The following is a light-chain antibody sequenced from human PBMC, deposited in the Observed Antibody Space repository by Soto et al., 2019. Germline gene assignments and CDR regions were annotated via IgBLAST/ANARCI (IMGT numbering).Light chain of an antibody. V-gene: IGLV1-40*01. CDR3: QSYDTSLSGAV. Sequence: QSVLTQPPSVSGAPGQRVTISCTGSSSNIGAGYDVHWYQQLPGTAPKLLIYGNINRPSGVPDRFSGSKSGNSASLAITGLQAEDEADYFCQSYDTSLSGAVFGGGTKLTVL. CDR2: GNI. CDR1: SSNIGAGYD. J-gene: IGLJ2*01.